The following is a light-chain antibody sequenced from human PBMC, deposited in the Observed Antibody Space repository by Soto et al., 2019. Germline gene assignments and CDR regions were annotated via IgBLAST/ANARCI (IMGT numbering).Light chain of an antibody. CDR2: DTS. CDR3: LVIFTGVGEV. CDR1: TGAVTSGHW. J-gene: IGLJ1*01. V-gene: IGLV7-46*01. Sequence: QTVVTQEPSLTVSPGGTVTLTCGSSTGAVTSGHWPHWFQQKPGQAPRTLIYDTSNKHSWTPARFSGSLHGGKAALPLSGAQTEDDADYYCLVIFTGVGEVFGTGTKLTVL.